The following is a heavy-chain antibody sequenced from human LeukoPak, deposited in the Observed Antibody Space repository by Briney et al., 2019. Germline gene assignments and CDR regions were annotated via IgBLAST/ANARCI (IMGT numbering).Heavy chain of an antibody. V-gene: IGHV3-53*01. CDR2: IYSGGST. D-gene: IGHD6-13*01. CDR1: GFTVSSNY. Sequence: GGSLRLSCAASGFTVSSNYMSWVRQAPGKGLEWVSVIYSGGSTYYADSVKGRFTISRDNSKNTLYLQMNSLRAEDTAVYYCSYSSSWGRYYFDYWGQGTLVTVSS. CDR3: SYSSSWGRYYFDY. J-gene: IGHJ4*02.